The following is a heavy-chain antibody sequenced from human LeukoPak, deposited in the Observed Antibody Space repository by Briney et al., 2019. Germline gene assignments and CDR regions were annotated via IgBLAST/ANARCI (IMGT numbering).Heavy chain of an antibody. CDR1: GFTFSNYR. V-gene: IGHV3-48*03. J-gene: IGHJ4*02. CDR3: GRISGSYYGFDY. Sequence: GGSLRLSCAASGFTFSNYRMNWVRQAPGKGLEWVSKISSSGSSKYYADSVKGRFTVSRDNAKNSLFLQMHSLRAEDTAVYYCGRISGSYYGFDYWGQGTLVTVSS. D-gene: IGHD1-26*01. CDR2: ISSSGSSK.